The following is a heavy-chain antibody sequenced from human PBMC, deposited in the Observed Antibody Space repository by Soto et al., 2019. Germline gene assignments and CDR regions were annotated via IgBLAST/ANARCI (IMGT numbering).Heavy chain of an antibody. V-gene: IGHV4-4*07. CDR2: IYATGST. CDR3: AGGYCRGGSCSSGFYYYYGMDV. CDR1: GGSISSCY. J-gene: IGHJ6*02. Sequence: QVQLQESGPGLVRPSETLSLTCSVSGGSISSCYWTWIRQPAERGLEWIGRIYATGSTNSNSSLKSRVTLSIDTSKNQLSLTLTSVTAADTAVYYCAGGYCRGGSCSSGFYYYYGMDVWGQGTTVTVSS. D-gene: IGHD2-15*01.